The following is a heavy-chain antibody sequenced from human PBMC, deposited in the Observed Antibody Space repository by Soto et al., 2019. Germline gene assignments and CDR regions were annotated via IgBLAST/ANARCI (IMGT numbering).Heavy chain of an antibody. CDR3: ARCPLPTDPFGGYYMDV. CDR2: ISSSSSTI. J-gene: IGHJ6*03. D-gene: IGHD3-3*01. CDR1: GFTFSSYS. V-gene: IGHV3-48*01. Sequence: GGSLRLSCAASGFTFSSYSMNWVRQAPGKGLEWVSYISSSSSTIYYADSVKGRFTISRDNAKNSLYLQMNSLRAEDTAVYYCARCPLPTDPFGGYYMDVWGKGTTVTVSS.